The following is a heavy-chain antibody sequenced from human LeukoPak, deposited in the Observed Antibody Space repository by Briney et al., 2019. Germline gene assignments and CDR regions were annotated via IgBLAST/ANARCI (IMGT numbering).Heavy chain of an antibody. V-gene: IGHV3-30*02. D-gene: IGHD3-10*01. CDR2: IRYNGNNQ. CDR1: GFTFSSYG. CDR3: AKDSAFYYIDV. Sequence: GGSLRLSCAASGFTFSSYGMHWVRQAPGKRLEWVAFIRYNGNNQYYADSVKGRFTISRDNSKNTLYLQMNSLKGDDTAVYYCAKDSAFYYIDVWGKGTTVIISS. J-gene: IGHJ6*03.